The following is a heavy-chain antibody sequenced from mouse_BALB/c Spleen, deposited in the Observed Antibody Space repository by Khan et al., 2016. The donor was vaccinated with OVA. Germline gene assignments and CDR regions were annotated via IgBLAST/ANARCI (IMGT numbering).Heavy chain of an antibody. CDR1: GFTFNNYA. CDR3: VRIYDGYYYAMDY. Sequence: EVKLEVSGGGLVQPKGSLKLSCAASGFTFNNYAMNWVRQAPGKGLEWVARIRSKSNNYATYYADSVKDRFTISRYDSQSMLYLQMNNLKTEDTAMYYCVRIYDGYYYAMDYWGQGTSVTVSS. D-gene: IGHD2-3*01. CDR2: IRSKSNNYAT. J-gene: IGHJ4*01. V-gene: IGHV10-1*02.